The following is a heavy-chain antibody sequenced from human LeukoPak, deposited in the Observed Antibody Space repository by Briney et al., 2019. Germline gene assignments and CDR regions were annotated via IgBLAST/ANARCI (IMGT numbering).Heavy chain of an antibody. D-gene: IGHD7-27*01. V-gene: IGHV4-59*02. CDR3: TRGHWGLQS. Sequence: PSETLSLTCTVSGASVTDYCWSWLRQSPGKGLEWISYIHHSGNSDYNPSLRSRVTTSLDTSKNQFSLNLISVTAADTAVYYCTRGHWGLQSWSQGTLVTVSS. CDR2: IHHSGNS. J-gene: IGHJ5*02. CDR1: GASVTDYC.